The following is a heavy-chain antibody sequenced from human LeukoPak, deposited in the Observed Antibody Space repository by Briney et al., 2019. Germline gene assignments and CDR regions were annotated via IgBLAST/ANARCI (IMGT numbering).Heavy chain of an antibody. CDR1: GYSFTSYW. D-gene: IGHD3-22*01. CDR3: ARHRRYYYDSSGYYPYYLDY. V-gene: IGHV5-51*01. CDR2: IYSGDYDT. Sequence: GASLEICCKGSGYSFTSYWIGWVRQLPGKGLGWRGIIYSGDYDTRYSPSFQGQVTISADKSISTAYLQWSSLKASDTAMYYCARHRRYYYDSSGYYPYYLDYWGQGTLVTVSS. J-gene: IGHJ4*02.